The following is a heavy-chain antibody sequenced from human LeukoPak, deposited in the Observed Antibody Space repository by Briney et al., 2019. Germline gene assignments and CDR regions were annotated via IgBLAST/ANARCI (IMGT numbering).Heavy chain of an antibody. V-gene: IGHV3-53*05. CDR3: AKEGSIPDSSQWAFDI. D-gene: IGHD6-13*01. J-gene: IGHJ3*02. CDR1: GFTVSSNY. Sequence: GGSLRLSCAASGFTVSSNYMSWVRQAPGKGLEWVSVIYSGGSTYYADSVKGRVTISRDNSKNTLLLQMNSLRPEDTALYYCAKEGSIPDSSQWAFDIWGHGTMVTVSS. CDR2: IYSGGST.